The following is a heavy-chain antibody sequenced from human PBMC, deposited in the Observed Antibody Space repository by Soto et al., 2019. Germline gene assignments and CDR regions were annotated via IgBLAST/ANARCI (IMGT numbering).Heavy chain of an antibody. CDR1: GYTFTGYY. CDR3: ARDGPYGSGSYSAYYYYGMDV. D-gene: IGHD3-10*01. CDR2: INPNSGGT. V-gene: IGHV1-2*02. Sequence: ASVKVSCKASGYTFTGYYMHWVRQAPGQGLEWMGWINPNSGGTNYAQKFQGRVTMTRDTSINTAYMELSRLRSDDTAVYYCARDGPYGSGSYSAYYYYGMDVWGQWTTVTVSS. J-gene: IGHJ6*02.